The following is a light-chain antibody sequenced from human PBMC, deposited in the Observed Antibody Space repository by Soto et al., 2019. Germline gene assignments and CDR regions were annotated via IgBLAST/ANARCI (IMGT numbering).Light chain of an antibody. Sequence: EIVLTQSPGTLSLSPGETATLSCRASQTVNSDYLAWFQQRPGQAPRLLIFATSRRATDIPDRFSGSGSGTDFTLTISSVEPEDFAMYYCHQRNQFGQGTRLEIK. CDR2: ATS. J-gene: IGKJ5*01. V-gene: IGKV3D-20*02. CDR1: QTVNSDY. CDR3: HQRNQ.